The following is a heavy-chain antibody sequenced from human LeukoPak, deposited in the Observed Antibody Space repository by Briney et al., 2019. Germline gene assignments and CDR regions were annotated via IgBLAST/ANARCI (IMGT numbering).Heavy chain of an antibody. CDR2: ISWNSGSI. Sequence: GRSLRLSCAASGFTFDDYAMHWVRHAPGKGLEWVSGISWNSGSIVYADSVKGRFTISRDNAKNSLYLQMNSLRAEDTALYYCANSIAAAGGYYYGIDVWGPGTTVTGSS. D-gene: IGHD6-13*01. J-gene: IGHJ6*02. CDR3: ANSIAAAGGYYYGIDV. CDR1: GFTFDDYA. V-gene: IGHV3-9*01.